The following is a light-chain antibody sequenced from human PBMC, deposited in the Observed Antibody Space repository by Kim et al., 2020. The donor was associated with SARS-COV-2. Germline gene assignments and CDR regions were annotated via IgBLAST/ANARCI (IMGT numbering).Light chain of an antibody. CDR3: MQGTYWPFT. CDR2: KVS. J-gene: IGKJ3*01. CDR1: QSLVYSDGNIY. V-gene: IGKV2-30*01. Sequence: PSSISYRSSQSLVYSDGNIYLNWFHQRPGQSPRRLIYKVSNRDSGVPDRFSGSGSGTDFTLQISRVEAEDVGVYYCMQGTYWPFTFGPGTKVDIK.